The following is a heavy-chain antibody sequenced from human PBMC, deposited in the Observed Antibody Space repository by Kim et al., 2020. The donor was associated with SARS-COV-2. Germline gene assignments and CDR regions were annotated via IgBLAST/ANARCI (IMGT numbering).Heavy chain of an antibody. Sequence: GGSLRLSCAASGFTFSSYAMHWVRQAPGKGLEWVAVISYDGSNKYYADSVKGRFTISRDNSKNTLYLQMNSLRAEDTAVYYCARERKLYGSGSYGYWGQGTLVTVSS. V-gene: IGHV3-30*04. D-gene: IGHD3-10*01. CDR3: ARERKLYGSGSYGY. CDR1: GFTFSSYA. CDR2: ISYDGSNK. J-gene: IGHJ4*02.